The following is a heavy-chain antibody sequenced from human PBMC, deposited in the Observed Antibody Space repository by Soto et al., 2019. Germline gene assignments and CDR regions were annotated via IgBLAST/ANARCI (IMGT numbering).Heavy chain of an antibody. D-gene: IGHD2-2*01. CDR3: ARASYCSSTSCFDY. J-gene: IGHJ4*02. CDR1: GYTFTSYG. CDR2: ISAYNGNT. Sequence: ASVKVSCKASGYTFTSYGISWVRQAPGQGLEWMGWISAYNGNTNYAQKLQGRVTMTTDTSTSTAYMELRSLRSGDTAVYYCARASYCSSTSCFDYWGQGTLVTVSS. V-gene: IGHV1-18*04.